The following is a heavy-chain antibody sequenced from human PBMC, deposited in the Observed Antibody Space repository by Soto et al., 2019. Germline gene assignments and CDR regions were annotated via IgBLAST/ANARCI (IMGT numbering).Heavy chain of an antibody. CDR1: GGSFGGYD. CDR2: INHSGST. V-gene: IGHV4-34*01. J-gene: IGHJ5*02. CDR3: ERRSPQFGSAP. Sequence: PSETLCLTCGVYGGSFGGYDGSWIRQPPGKGLEWIGEINHSGSTNYNPSLKSRVTISVDTSKNQFSLKLSSVTAADTAVYYCERRSPQFGSAPWGQGTPVPVSS.